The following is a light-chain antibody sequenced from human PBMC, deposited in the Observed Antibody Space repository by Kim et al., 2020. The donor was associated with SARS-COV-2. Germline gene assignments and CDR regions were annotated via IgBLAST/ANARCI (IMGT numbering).Light chain of an antibody. CDR1: GWTGNYV. CDR2: LNSAGSH. V-gene: IGLV4-69*01. CDR3: QTRDTGIRV. J-gene: IGLJ3*02. Sequence: SVNITCTCGGWTGNYVIAWRQHRTGKGTRYWIDLNSAGSHIKGGGIPDRFSGSGSGAERYLTISGLQSEDEADYYCQTRDTGIRVFGGGTRLTVL.